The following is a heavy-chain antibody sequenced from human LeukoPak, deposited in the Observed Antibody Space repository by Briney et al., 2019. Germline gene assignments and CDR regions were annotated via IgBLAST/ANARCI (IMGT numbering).Heavy chain of an antibody. CDR1: ADSISRYN. J-gene: IGHJ5*02. V-gene: IGHV4-4*07. CDR3: ARDSGTTGEVKFDP. Sequence: SETLPLTCTVSADSISRYNWSWLRQPAGKGLEWIGRIYNGGIITYNPSLKSRVTMSIDTSNNQFSLRLRFVTAADTAVYYCARDSGTTGEVKFDPWGQGTLVTVSS. CDR2: IYNGGII. D-gene: IGHD3-10*01.